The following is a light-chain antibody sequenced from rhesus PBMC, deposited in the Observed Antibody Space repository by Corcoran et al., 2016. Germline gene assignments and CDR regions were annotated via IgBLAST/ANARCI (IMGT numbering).Light chain of an antibody. CDR1: SLKMYY. V-gene: IGLV3S11*01. CDR2: GNT. CDR3: GSWDITRDRFL. Sequence: SGLNQEPAVSVPLEPTVRITCPGDSLKMYYAGWYQQKPGQVPVLVIYGNTNRPSGIPGRFSGSWSGTAGSLTITGAQVEDEADYYCGSWDITRDRFLFGGGTRLTVL. J-gene: IGLJ1*01.